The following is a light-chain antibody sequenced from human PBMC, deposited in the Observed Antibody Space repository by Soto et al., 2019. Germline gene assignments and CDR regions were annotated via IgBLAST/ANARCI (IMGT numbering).Light chain of an antibody. Sequence: EIVMTQSASTLSGSPGERATLSCRASQSVSSNLAWYQQKPGQAPRLLIYGASTRATGIPARFSGSGSGTESTLTISSLKSEDFAVYYCQQYSIWRTFGQGTKVDIK. CDR3: QQYSIWRT. V-gene: IGKV3-15*01. CDR2: GAS. CDR1: QSVSSN. J-gene: IGKJ1*01.